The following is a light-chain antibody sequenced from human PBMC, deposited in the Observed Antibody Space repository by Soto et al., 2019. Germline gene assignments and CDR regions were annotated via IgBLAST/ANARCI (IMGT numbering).Light chain of an antibody. CDR1: QSVSSF. V-gene: IGKV3-11*01. Sequence: EIVLTQSPGTRSLSPGERATLSCRASQSVSSFLAWYQQKPGQAPRLLIYDASNRATGIPARFSGSGSGTDFTLTISSLEPEDFAVYYCQQRSSWPPTFGQGTQLEIK. J-gene: IGKJ5*01. CDR3: QQRSSWPPT. CDR2: DAS.